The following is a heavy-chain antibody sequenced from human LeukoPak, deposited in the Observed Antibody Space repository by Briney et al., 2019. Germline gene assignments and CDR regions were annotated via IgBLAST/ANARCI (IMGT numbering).Heavy chain of an antibody. CDR1: GFTFSDHY. CDR2: SRNEANSYTT. J-gene: IGHJ3*02. Sequence: PGGSLRLSCAASGFTFSDHYMDWVRQAPGKGLEWVGRSRNEANSYTTEYAASVKGRFTISRDDSKNSLYLQMNSLKTEDTAVYYCTRAVVGAGNDNWGQGTMVTVSS. CDR3: TRAVVGAGNDN. D-gene: IGHD1-26*01. V-gene: IGHV3-72*01.